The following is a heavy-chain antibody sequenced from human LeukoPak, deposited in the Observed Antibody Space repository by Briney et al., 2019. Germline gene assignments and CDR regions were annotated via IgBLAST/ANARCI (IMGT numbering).Heavy chain of an antibody. V-gene: IGHV3-33*01. CDR1: GFTFSSYG. D-gene: IGHD6-13*01. CDR3: ARVTVAAAGIDS. CDR2: IWYDGSNK. J-gene: IGHJ4*02. Sequence: PGRSLRLSWAASGFTFSSYGMHWVRQAPGKGLEWVAVIWYDGSNKYYADSVKGRFTISRDNSKNTLYLQMNSLRAEDTAVYYCARVTVAAAGIDSWGQGNLVTVSS.